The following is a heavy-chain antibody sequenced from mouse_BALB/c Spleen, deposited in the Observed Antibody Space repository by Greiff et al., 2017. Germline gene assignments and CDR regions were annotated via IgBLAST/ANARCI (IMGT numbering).Heavy chain of an antibody. Sequence: QVQLKQSGAELARPGASVKLSCKASGYTFTSYWMQWVKQRPGQGLEWIGAIYPGDGDTRYTQKFKGKATLTADKSSSTAYMQLSSLASEDSAVYYCARGAGTYWGQGTTLTVSS. CDR3: ARGAGTY. J-gene: IGHJ2*01. V-gene: IGHV1-87*01. CDR1: GYTFTSYW. CDR2: IYPGDGDT. D-gene: IGHD4-1*01.